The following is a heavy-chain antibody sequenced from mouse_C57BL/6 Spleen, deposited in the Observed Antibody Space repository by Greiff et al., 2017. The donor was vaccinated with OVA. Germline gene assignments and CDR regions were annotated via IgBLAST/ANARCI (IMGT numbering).Heavy chain of an antibody. Sequence: QVQLKQPGAELVMPGASVKLSCKASGYTFTSYWMHWVKQRPGQGLEWIGEIDPSDSYTNYNQKFKGKSTLTVDKSSSTAYMQLSSLTSEDSAVYYCARLGSNYVYFDYWGQGTTLTVSS. CDR1: GYTFTSYW. CDR3: ARLGSNYVYFDY. D-gene: IGHD2-5*01. V-gene: IGHV1-69*01. J-gene: IGHJ2*01. CDR2: IDPSDSYT.